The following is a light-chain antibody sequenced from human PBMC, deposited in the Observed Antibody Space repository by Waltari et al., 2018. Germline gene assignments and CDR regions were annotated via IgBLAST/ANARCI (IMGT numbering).Light chain of an antibody. Sequence: SYELTQPPSVSVSPGQTARITCSGNTLPMQYSFLYQQRSGQAPVVVIYKDTERPSGIPERFSGSSSGTRVTLTISGVQAEDEADYYCQSTDNSGTYVVFGGGTKLTVL. V-gene: IGLV3-25*03. CDR3: QSTDNSGTYVV. CDR2: KDT. CDR1: TLPMQY. J-gene: IGLJ2*01.